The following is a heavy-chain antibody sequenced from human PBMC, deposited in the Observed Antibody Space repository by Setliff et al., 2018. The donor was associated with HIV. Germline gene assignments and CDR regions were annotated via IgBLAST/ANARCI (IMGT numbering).Heavy chain of an antibody. CDR2: IYTSGST. D-gene: IGHD3-9*01. V-gene: IGHV4-4*07. J-gene: IGHJ4*01. CDR1: GGSFSSYY. CDR3: ARLRYSVFDY. Sequence: SETLSLTCTISGGSFSSYYWSWIRQPAGRGLEWIGRIYTSGSTNYNPSLKSRVTMSVDTSKNQFSLKLSSVTAADTAVYYCARLRYSVFDYWGHGTLVTVSS.